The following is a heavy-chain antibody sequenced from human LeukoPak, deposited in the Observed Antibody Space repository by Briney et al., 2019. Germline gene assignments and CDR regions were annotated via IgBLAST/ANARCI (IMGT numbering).Heavy chain of an antibody. V-gene: IGHV4-34*01. CDR1: GGSFSGYY. J-gene: IGHJ4*02. CDR3: ARGGDWLFDY. Sequence: SETLSLTCAVYGGSFSGYYWSWIRQPPGKGLEWIGEINHSGSTNYNPSLKSRVTISVDTSKNQFSLKLSSVTAADTAVYYCARGGDWLFDYWGQGILVTVSS. D-gene: IGHD2-21*02. CDR2: INHSGST.